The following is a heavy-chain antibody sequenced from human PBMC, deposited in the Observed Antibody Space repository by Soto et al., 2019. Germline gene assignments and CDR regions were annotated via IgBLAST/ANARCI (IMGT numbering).Heavy chain of an antibody. J-gene: IGHJ4*02. CDR1: GGSISSYY. D-gene: IGHD2-2*02. CDR3: AGRGQPLLYYFDY. V-gene: IGHV4-59*08. Sequence: SETLSLTCTVSGGSISSYYWSWIRQPPGKGLEWIGYIYYSGSTNYNPSLKSRVTTSVGTSKNQFSLKLSSVTAADTDVYYCAGRGQPLLYYFDYWGQGTLVTVSS. CDR2: IYYSGST.